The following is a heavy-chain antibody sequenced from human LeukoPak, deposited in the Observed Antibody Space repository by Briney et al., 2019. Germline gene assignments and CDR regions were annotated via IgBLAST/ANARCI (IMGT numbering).Heavy chain of an antibody. D-gene: IGHD1-1*01. CDR3: ASSSDWMTDAFDI. Sequence: PSETLSLTCTVSGGSISSYYWSWIRQPPGKGLEWIGYIYYSGSTNYNPSLKSRVTISVDTSKNQFSLKLSSVTAADTAVYYCASSSDWMTDAFDIWGQGTMVTVSS. V-gene: IGHV4-59*01. CDR2: IYYSGST. CDR1: GGSISSYY. J-gene: IGHJ3*02.